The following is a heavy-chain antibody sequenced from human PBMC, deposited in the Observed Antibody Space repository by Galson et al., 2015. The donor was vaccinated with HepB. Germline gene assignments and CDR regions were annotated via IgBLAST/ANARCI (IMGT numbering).Heavy chain of an antibody. Sequence: SLRLSCAASGSTFSSYGMHWVRQAPGKGLEWVAVMWYDGSNKYYADSVKGRFTISRDNSKNTLYLQMNSLRAEDTAVYYCTRDGPPQYCSGGSCEAPNGMDVWGQGTTVTVSS. D-gene: IGHD2-15*01. CDR1: GSTFSSYG. J-gene: IGHJ6*02. CDR2: MWYDGSNK. V-gene: IGHV3-33*01. CDR3: TRDGPPQYCSGGSCEAPNGMDV.